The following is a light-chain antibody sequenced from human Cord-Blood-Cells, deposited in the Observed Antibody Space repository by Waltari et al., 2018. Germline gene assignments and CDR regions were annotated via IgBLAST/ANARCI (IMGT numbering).Light chain of an antibody. CDR2: NDS. Sequence: SYELTQPPSVPVSPGQTARITCSGDALPKQYAYWYQQKPGQAPVLVIYNDSERPSGIPERFSGSSSGTTVTLTISGVQAEDEADYYCQSADSSGTYVVFGGGTKLTVL. CDR1: ALPKQY. J-gene: IGLJ2*01. CDR3: QSADSSGTYVV. V-gene: IGLV3-25*02.